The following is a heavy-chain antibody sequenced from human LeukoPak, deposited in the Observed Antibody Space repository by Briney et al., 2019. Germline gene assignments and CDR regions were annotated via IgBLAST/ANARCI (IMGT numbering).Heavy chain of an antibody. D-gene: IGHD4/OR15-4a*01. CDR2: IRSRANSYAT. V-gene: IGHV3-73*01. CDR3: STRVPNAFDI. J-gene: IGHJ3*02. Sequence: GGSLRLSCAASGFTFSGSAMHWVRQASGKGLEWVGRIRSRANSYATAYAASVKGRFTISRDDSKNTAYLQMNSLKTEDTAVYYCSTRVPNAFDIWGQGTMVTVSS. CDR1: GFTFSGSA.